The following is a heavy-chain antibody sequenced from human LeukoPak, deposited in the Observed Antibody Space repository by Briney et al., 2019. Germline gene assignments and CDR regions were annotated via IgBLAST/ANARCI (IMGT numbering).Heavy chain of an antibody. J-gene: IGHJ4*02. CDR1: GFTVSSNY. Sequence: GGSLRPSCAASGFTVSSNYMSWVRQAPGKGLEWVSVIYSGGSTYYADSVKGRFTISRDNSKNTLYLQMNSLRAEDTAVYYCARLFPSWYGPRYFDYWGQGTLVTVSS. D-gene: IGHD6-13*01. CDR2: IYSGGST. V-gene: IGHV3-53*01. CDR3: ARLFPSWYGPRYFDY.